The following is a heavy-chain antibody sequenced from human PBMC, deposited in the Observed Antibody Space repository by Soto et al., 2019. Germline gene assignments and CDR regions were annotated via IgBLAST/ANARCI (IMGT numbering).Heavy chain of an antibody. CDR3: ARMYGGSPNTTSFSGPPPVLFDP. CDR2: INAGNGNT. V-gene: IGHV1-3*01. D-gene: IGHD1-1*01. Sequence: ASVKVSCKASGYTFTSYAMHWVRQAPGQRLEWMGWINAGNGNTKYSQKFQGRVTITRDTSASTAYMELSSLRSEDTAVYYCARMYGGSPNTTSFSGPPPVLFDPWGQGTLVTVSS. CDR1: GYTFTSYA. J-gene: IGHJ5*02.